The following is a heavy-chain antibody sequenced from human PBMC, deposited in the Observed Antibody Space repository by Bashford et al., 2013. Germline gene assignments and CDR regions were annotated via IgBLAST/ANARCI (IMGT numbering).Heavy chain of an antibody. CDR1: GYSFTSYW. CDR2: IYPGDSDT. CDR3: ARRKQRGQIAFDI. Sequence: SGESLKISCKGSGYSFTSYWIGWVRQMPGKGLEWMGIIYPGDSDTRYSPSFQGQVTISADKSISTAYLQWSSLKASDTAMYYCARRKQRGQIAFDIVGPRDNGHRLL. V-gene: IGHV5-51*03. J-gene: IGHJ3*02. D-gene: IGHD6-25*01.